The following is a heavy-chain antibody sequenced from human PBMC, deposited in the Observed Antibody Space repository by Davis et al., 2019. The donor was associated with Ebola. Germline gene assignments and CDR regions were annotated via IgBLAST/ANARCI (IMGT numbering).Heavy chain of an antibody. V-gene: IGHV4-31*03. Sequence: LRLSCTVSGGSISSGGYYWSWIRQHPGKGLEWIGYIYYSGSTYYNPSLKSRVTISVDTSKNQFSLKLSSVTAADTAVYYCARATGEYYFDYWGQGTLVTVSS. CDR1: GGSISSGGYY. CDR2: IYYSGST. J-gene: IGHJ4*02. CDR3: ARATGEYYFDY. D-gene: IGHD7-27*01.